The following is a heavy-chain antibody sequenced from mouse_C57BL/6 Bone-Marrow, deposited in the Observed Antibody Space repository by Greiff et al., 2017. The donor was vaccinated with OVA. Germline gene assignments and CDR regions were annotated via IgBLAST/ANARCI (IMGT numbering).Heavy chain of an antibody. D-gene: IGHD2-4*01. Sequence: QVQLQQSGAELVKPGASVKMSCKASGYTFTTYPLEWMKQNHGKSLEWIGNFHPYNDDTKYNEKFKGKATLTVEKSSSTVYLELSRLTSDDSAVYYCAIFPIYYDYGSALDYWGQGTTLTVSS. CDR1: GYTFTTYP. CDR2: FHPYNDDT. V-gene: IGHV1-47*01. CDR3: AIFPIYYDYGSALDY. J-gene: IGHJ2*01.